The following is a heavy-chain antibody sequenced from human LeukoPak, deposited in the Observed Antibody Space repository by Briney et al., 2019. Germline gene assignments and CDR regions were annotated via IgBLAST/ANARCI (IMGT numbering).Heavy chain of an antibody. Sequence: GGSPRLSCAASRFTFSNNAMSWVRQAPGKGLEWVSATSTSGGSAYYADSVKGRFTISRDNSKNTLYLQMDSLRADDTAVYYCARYSGSYYYPPAWDLWGQGTLVTVSS. CDR3: ARYSGSYYYPPAWDL. D-gene: IGHD1-26*01. V-gene: IGHV3-23*01. CDR2: TSTSGGSA. J-gene: IGHJ4*02. CDR1: RFTFSNNA.